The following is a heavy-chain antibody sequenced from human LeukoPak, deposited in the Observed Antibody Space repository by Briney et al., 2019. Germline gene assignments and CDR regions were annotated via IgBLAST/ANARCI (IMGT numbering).Heavy chain of an antibody. CDR3: AKSYYYDKLAYY. V-gene: IGHV3-30*18. D-gene: IGHD3-22*01. CDR2: ISYDGSNK. Sequence: GRALRLSCAASGFTFSSYAMHWVRQAPGKGLEWVAVISYDGSNKYYADSVKGRFTISRDNSKNTLYLQMNSLRAEDTAVYYCAKSYYYDKLAYYWGQGTLVTVSS. J-gene: IGHJ4*02. CDR1: GFTFSSYA.